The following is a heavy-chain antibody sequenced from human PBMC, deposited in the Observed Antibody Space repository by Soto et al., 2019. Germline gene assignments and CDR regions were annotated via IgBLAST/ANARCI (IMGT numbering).Heavy chain of an antibody. J-gene: IGHJ4*02. CDR2: IIPMFDTP. V-gene: IGHV1-69*13. CDR3: ARSGGLDRDFNY. Sequence: GASVKVSCKTSGFTFSSSAVHWVRQARGQGLEWMGGIIPMFDTPIYAQKFQDRVTITADESTSTAYMQLSSLRSGDTAVYYCARSGGLDRDFNYWGQGSLVTVSS. D-gene: IGHD2-15*01. CDR1: GFTFSSSA.